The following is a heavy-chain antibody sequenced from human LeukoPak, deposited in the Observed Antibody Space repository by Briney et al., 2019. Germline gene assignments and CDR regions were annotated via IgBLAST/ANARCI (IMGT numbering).Heavy chain of an antibody. J-gene: IGHJ4*02. D-gene: IGHD6-13*01. Sequence: GGSLRLSCSASGFTFSSYEMNWVRQAPGKGLEWVSSISSSSSYIYYADSVKGRFTIPRDNAKNSLYLQMNSLRAEDTAVYYCARVAYSSSWAHLDYRGQGTLVTVSS. CDR2: ISSSSSYI. V-gene: IGHV3-21*01. CDR3: ARVAYSSSWAHLDY. CDR1: GFTFSSYE.